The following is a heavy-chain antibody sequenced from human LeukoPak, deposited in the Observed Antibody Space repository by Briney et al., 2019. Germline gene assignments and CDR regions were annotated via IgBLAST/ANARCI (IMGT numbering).Heavy chain of an antibody. J-gene: IGHJ5*02. CDR2: ISYSSSYI. CDR1: GLTFSRYS. D-gene: IGHD6-6*01. CDR3: AAQSSTSGWFDL. V-gene: IGHV3-21*01. Sequence: PGGSLRLSCAASGLTFSRYSVNWVRQAPGKGLVWVSSISYSSSYIYYADSVKGRCTISRDNAKNSLYLQMNSLRAEDTAVYYCAAQSSTSGWFDLWGQGTLVTVSS.